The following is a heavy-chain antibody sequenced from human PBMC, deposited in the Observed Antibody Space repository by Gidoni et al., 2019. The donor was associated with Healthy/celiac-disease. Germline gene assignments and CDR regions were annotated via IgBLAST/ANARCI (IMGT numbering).Heavy chain of an antibody. D-gene: IGHD1-1*01. Sequence: EVQLVESGRGLVQPGGSLRLSCAASGFTVSSYAMSWVRQAPGKGLEWVSAISGSGGSTYYADLVKGRFTISRDNSKNTLYLQMNSLRAEDTAVYYCAKDGETTTFFDYWGQGTLVTVSS. CDR2: ISGSGGST. J-gene: IGHJ4*02. CDR3: AKDGETTTFFDY. CDR1: GFTVSSYA. V-gene: IGHV3-23*04.